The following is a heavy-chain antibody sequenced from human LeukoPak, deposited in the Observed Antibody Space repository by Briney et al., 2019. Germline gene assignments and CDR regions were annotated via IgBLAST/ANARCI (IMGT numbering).Heavy chain of an antibody. J-gene: IGHJ4*02. CDR1: GFTFAAAW. V-gene: IGHV3-23*01. D-gene: IGHD3-22*01. CDR3: AKDSHSGFFDY. CDR2: IGGGDGRT. Sequence: GGSLRLSCAASGFTFAAAWMSWVRQAPGKGLEWVSGIGGGDGRTYYADSLKGRFTISRDISKTTLYLQISGLTADDTAVYYCAKDSHSGFFDYWGQGTLVTVSS.